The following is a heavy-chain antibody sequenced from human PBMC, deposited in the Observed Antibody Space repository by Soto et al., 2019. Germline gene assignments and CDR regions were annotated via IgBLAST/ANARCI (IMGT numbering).Heavy chain of an antibody. Sequence: EVQLLESGGGLVQPGGSLRLSCAASGFTFSSYAMSWVRQAPGKGLEWVSAISGSGGSTYYADSVKGRFTISRDNSKNTLYLPMNSLRAEDTTVYYCAKVARIAVAGTRLKDWFDPWGQGTLVTVSS. V-gene: IGHV3-23*01. CDR2: ISGSGGST. CDR3: AKVARIAVAGTRLKDWFDP. J-gene: IGHJ5*02. CDR1: GFTFSSYA. D-gene: IGHD6-19*01.